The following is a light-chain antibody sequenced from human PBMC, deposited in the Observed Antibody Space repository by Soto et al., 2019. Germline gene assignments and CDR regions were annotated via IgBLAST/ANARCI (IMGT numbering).Light chain of an antibody. CDR3: QQYLDLLT. Sequence: DIVMTQSPGSLAVSLGERATINCRSSQSVLYSSNNKDSIAWYQQKPGQPPRLLIYWASTRESGVPDRFSGSGPGTDFTLTISSLQAEDVAVYYCQQYLDLLTFGGGTKVEIK. J-gene: IGKJ4*01. CDR1: QSVLYSSNNKDS. CDR2: WAS. V-gene: IGKV4-1*01.